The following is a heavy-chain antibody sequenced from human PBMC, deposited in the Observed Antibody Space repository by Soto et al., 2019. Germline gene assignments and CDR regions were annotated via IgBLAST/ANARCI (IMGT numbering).Heavy chain of an antibody. CDR1: GGTFSSYA. J-gene: IGHJ6*02. CDR3: ARIRAGGYCSSTSCYYYYGMDV. D-gene: IGHD2-2*01. CDR2: IIPIFGTA. Sequence: GASVKVSCKASGGTFSSYAISWVRQAPGQGLEWMGGIIPIFGTANYAQKFQGRVTITADKSTSTAYMELSSLRSEDTAVYYCARIRAGGYCSSTSCYYYYGMDVWGQGTTVTVSS. V-gene: IGHV1-69*06.